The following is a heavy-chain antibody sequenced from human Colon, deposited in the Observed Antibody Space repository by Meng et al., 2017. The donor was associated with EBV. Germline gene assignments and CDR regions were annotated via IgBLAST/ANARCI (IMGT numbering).Heavy chain of an antibody. J-gene: IGHJ4*02. CDR3: ATQESRDGHNPY. D-gene: IGHD5-24*01. CDR2: MYHSGTT. V-gene: IGHV4-4*02. Sequence: QLQDSGPGLVKPSGTLSLPCVVSGGSISRSYWWTWVRQSPGKGLEWIGEMYHSGTTNYNPSLKSRVTISMGKSNNQLSLKLNSVTAADTAVYYCATQESRDGHNPYWGQGTLVTVSS. CDR1: GGSISRSYW.